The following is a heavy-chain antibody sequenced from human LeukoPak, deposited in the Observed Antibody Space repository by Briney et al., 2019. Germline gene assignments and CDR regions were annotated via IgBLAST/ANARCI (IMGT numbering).Heavy chain of an antibody. D-gene: IGHD1-1*01. J-gene: IGHJ4*02. CDR3: ARRYGTANELDY. CDR1: GYSFTNYW. CDR2: IYPGDSDT. Sequence: GESLKISCKGSGYSFTNYWTGWMRQMPGKGLEWMGIIYPGDSDTKYSPSFQGQVTISADKSISTAYLQWSSLKASDTAMYYCARRYGTANELDYWGQGTLVTVSS. V-gene: IGHV5-51*01.